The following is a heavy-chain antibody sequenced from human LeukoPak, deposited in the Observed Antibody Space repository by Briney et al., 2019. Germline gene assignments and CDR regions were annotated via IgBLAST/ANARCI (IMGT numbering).Heavy chain of an antibody. CDR1: GGSISSGSYY. V-gene: IGHV4-61*02. D-gene: IGHD3-3*01. Sequence: SQTLSLTCTVSGGSISSGSYYWSWLRQPAGKGLEWIGRIYTSGSTNYNPSLKSRVTISVDTSKNQFSLKLSSVTAADTAVYYCARVFIRALYYMDVWGKGTTVTVSS. CDR2: IYTSGST. CDR3: ARVFIRALYYMDV. J-gene: IGHJ6*03.